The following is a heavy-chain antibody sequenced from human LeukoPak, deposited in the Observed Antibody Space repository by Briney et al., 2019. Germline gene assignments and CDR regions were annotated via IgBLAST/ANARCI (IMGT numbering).Heavy chain of an antibody. D-gene: IGHD1-26*01. CDR1: GYTFTGYY. CDR2: INPNSGGT. CDR3: ARDRQLRLRGMDV. V-gene: IGHV1-2*02. J-gene: IGHJ6*02. Sequence: ASVKVSCKASGYTFTGYYMHWVRQAPGQGLEWMGWINPNSGGTNYAQKFQGRVTMTRDTSISTAYMELGRLRSDDTAVYYCARDRQLRLRGMDVWGQGTTVTVSS.